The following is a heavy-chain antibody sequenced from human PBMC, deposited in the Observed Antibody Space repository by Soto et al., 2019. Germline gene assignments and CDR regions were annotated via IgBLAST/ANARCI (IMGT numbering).Heavy chain of an antibody. CDR2: INHSGST. CDR1: GGSFSGYY. Sequence: SETLSLTCAVYGGSFSGYYWSWIRQPPGKGLEWIGEINHSGSTNYNPSLKSRVTISVDTSKNQFSLKLSSVTAADTAVYYCARGRKKHPYCSGGSCLPAFDYWGQGTLVTVSS. CDR3: ARGRKKHPYCSGGSCLPAFDY. V-gene: IGHV4-34*01. D-gene: IGHD2-15*01. J-gene: IGHJ4*02.